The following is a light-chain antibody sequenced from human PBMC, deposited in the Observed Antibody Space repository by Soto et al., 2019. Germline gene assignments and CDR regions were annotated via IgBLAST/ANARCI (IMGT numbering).Light chain of an antibody. CDR2: VVD. CDR1: SSDVGGYDY. CDR3: CSYVATFYV. V-gene: IGLV2-11*01. J-gene: IGLJ1*01. Sequence: QSVLTQPHSVSGSPGQSVTISCTGISSDVGGYDYVSWYQQHPGKAPKLVIHVVDKRPSGVPDRFSGSKSGNTASLTISGLQAEDEADYYCCSYVATFYVFGTGTKVTV.